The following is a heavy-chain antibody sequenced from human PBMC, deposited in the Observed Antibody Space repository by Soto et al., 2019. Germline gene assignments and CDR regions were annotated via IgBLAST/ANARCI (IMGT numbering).Heavy chain of an antibody. Sequence: GGSLRLSCAASGFRFSDYGMHWVRQAPGKGLEWVAVIWYDGSNQYYADSVKGRFTISRDNSKNILYLQMNSLKAEDTAVYYCVKDLSYYDILTGYYLGGNWFDPWGQGTLVTVS. CDR2: IWYDGSNQ. V-gene: IGHV3-33*06. D-gene: IGHD3-9*01. CDR3: VKDLSYYDILTGYYLGGNWFDP. J-gene: IGHJ5*02. CDR1: GFRFSDYG.